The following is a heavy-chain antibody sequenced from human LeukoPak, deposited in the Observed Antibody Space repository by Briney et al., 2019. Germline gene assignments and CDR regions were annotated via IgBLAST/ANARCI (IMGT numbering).Heavy chain of an antibody. V-gene: IGHV3-23*01. D-gene: IGHD3-22*01. CDR3: AIMHGYYDGSGYWVQ. CDR1: GFTFGSYT. Sequence: GGSLRLSCAASGFTFGSYTMSWVRQAPGKGLEWVSFISPSGDRTSNADSVEGRFTISRDNPRNTLYLQMNSLRDEDTAVYYCAIMHGYYDGSGYWVQWGQGTLVTVSS. CDR2: ISPSGDRT. J-gene: IGHJ4*02.